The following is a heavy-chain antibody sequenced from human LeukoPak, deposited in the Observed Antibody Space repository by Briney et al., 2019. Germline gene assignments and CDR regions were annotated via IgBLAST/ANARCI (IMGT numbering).Heavy chain of an antibody. V-gene: IGHV4-4*02. D-gene: IGHD6-19*01. CDR3: ASQLIAVAGSVIYWYFDL. CDR2: IYHSGST. J-gene: IGHJ2*01. Sequence: PSGTLSLTCAVSGGSISSSNWWSWVRQPPGKGLEWMGEIYHSGSTNYNPSSKSRVTISVDKSKNQFSLKLSSVTAAATAVYYFASQLIAVAGSVIYWYFDLWGRGTLVTVSS. CDR1: GGSISSSNW.